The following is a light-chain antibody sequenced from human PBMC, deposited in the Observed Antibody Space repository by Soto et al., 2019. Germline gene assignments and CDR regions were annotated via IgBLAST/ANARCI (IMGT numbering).Light chain of an antibody. CDR2: AAS. V-gene: IGKV1-39*01. CDR1: KGISSY. Sequence: MTETPPSLSATVRDRVTITCPGWKGISSYLDWYQQKPGKAPKLLIYAASSGESGVPARFSGSGSGTDFILTISSLQSEDFAAYYCQQCYRWPLTFGGGTKVDIK. J-gene: IGKJ4*01. CDR3: QQCYRWPLT.